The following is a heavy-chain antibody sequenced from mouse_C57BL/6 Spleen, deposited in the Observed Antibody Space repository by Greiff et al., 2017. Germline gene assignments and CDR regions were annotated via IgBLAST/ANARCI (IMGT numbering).Heavy chain of an antibody. V-gene: IGHV3-6*01. CDR2: ISYDGSN. Sequence: EVQRVESGPGLVKPSQSLSLTCSVTGYSITSGYYWNWIRQFPGNKLEWMGYISYDGSNNYNPSLKNRISITRDTSKNQFFLKLNSVPTEDTATYYCARVYYDPYFDVWGTGTTVTVSS. CDR3: ARVYYDPYFDV. D-gene: IGHD2-4*01. J-gene: IGHJ1*03. CDR1: GYSITSGYY.